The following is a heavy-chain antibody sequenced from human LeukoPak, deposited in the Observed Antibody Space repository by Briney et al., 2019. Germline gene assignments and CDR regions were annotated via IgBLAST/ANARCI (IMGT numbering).Heavy chain of an antibody. Sequence: PSETLSLTCAVYGGSFSGYYWSWIRQPPGKGLEWIGEINHSGSTNYNPSLKSRVTISVDTSKNQFSLKLSSVTAADTAVYYCARVSVAGTSYFDYWGQGTLVTVSS. CDR2: INHSGST. J-gene: IGHJ4*02. CDR3: ARVSVAGTSYFDY. D-gene: IGHD6-19*01. CDR1: GGSFSGYY. V-gene: IGHV4-34*01.